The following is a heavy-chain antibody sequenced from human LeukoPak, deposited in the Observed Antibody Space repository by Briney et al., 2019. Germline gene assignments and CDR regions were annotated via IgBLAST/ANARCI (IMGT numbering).Heavy chain of an antibody. J-gene: IGHJ4*02. V-gene: IGHV3-23*01. CDR3: ARCSSWCLFDY. CDR2: ISGGGDRI. D-gene: IGHD6-13*01. CDR1: VFTFSNHA. Sequence: PGGSLRLSCADSVFTFSNHAMSWVRAALGKGLEWVSSISGGGDRINYADSVKGRFTISRDNSRNTLYLQMNNLGAEDTAVYYCARCSSWCLFDYWGQGTLVTVSS.